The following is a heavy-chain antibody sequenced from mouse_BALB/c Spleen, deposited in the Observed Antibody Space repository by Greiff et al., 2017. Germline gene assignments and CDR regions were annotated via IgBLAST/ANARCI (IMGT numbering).Heavy chain of an antibody. CDR2: ISSGGST. CDR3: ARGLGSSYGYFDY. CDR1: GFTFSSYA. D-gene: IGHD1-1*01. Sequence: EVKVVESGGGLVKPGGSLKLSCAASGFTFSSYAMSWVRQTPEKRLEWVASISSGGSTYYPDSVKGRFTISRDNARNILYLQMSSLRSEDTAMYYGARGLGSSYGYFDYWGQGTTLTVSS. J-gene: IGHJ2*01. V-gene: IGHV5-6-5*01.